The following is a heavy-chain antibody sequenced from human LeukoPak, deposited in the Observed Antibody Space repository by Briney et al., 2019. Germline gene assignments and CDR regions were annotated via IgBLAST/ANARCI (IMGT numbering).Heavy chain of an antibody. CDR1: GGSISSGGYY. Sequence: SQTLSLTCTVSGGSISSGGYYWSWIRQHPGKGLEWIGYIYYSGSTYYNPSLKSRVTISVDTSRNQFSLKLSSVTAADTAVYYCARQGSGSYYINIDYWGQGTLVTVSS. CDR3: ARQGSGSYYINIDY. D-gene: IGHD3-10*01. CDR2: IYYSGST. J-gene: IGHJ4*02. V-gene: IGHV4-31*03.